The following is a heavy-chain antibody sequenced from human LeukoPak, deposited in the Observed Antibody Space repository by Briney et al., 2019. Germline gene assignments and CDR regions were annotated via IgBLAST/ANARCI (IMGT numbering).Heavy chain of an antibody. CDR1: GFTFSTYF. CDR2: NASDGSHT. CDR3: ARERQDTILHSGAFDI. V-gene: IGHV3-30-3*01. J-gene: IGHJ3*02. D-gene: IGHD2-21*01. Sequence: GGPLRLSCAASGFTFSTYFMHWARQAPGKGLEWVADNASDGSHTFYVESVKGRFTISRDNSKNTLYLRMNSLRAEDTAVYFCARERQDTILHSGAFDIWGQGTMVTVSS.